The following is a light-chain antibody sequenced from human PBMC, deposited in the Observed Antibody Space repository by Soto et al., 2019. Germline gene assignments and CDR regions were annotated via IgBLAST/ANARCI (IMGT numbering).Light chain of an antibody. J-gene: IGLJ1*01. CDR2: DVT. CDR3: CSYAGTYSFYV. CDR1: SSDVGGDDL. Sequence: HSALTQPRSVSGSPGQSVTISCTGTSSDVGGDDLVSWYQQHPGKAPKLMIYDVTKRPSGVPDRFSGSRSGNTASLTISGLQAEDDADYYGCSYAGTYSFYVFGTGTKLTVL. V-gene: IGLV2-11*01.